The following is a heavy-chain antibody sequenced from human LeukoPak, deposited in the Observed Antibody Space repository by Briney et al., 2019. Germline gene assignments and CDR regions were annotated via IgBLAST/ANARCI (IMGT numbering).Heavy chain of an antibody. J-gene: IGHJ4*02. CDR2: IGGGGGNT. CDR1: GFTFNNYA. V-gene: IGHV3-23*01. Sequence: GGSLRLSCAASGFTFNNYAMSWVRQAPGKGPEWVSAIGGGGGNTYYAESVKGRFTISRDSSKNTLYLQMNSLRAEDTAVYYCAKDPRYELLSVAGGYFDYWGQGTLVTVSS. CDR3: AKDPRYELLSVAGGYFDY. D-gene: IGHD6-19*01.